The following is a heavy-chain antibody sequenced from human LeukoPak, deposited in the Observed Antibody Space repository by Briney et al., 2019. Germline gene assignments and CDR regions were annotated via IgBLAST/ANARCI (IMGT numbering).Heavy chain of an antibody. V-gene: IGHV3-7*01. CDR1: GVTFSSYW. J-gene: IGHJ4*02. CDR2: IKQDGSEK. Sequence: GGSLRLSCAASGVTFSSYWMSWVRQAPGKGLEWVANIKQDGSEKYYVDSVKGRFTISRDNAKNSLYLQMNSLRAEDTAVYYCARDFLLGGFDYWGQGTLVTVSS. CDR3: ARDFLLGGFDY. D-gene: IGHD1-26*01.